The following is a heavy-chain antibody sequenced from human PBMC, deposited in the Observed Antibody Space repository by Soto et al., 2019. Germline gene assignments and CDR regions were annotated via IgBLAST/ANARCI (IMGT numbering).Heavy chain of an antibody. CDR2: IIPIFGTA. CDR1: GGTFSSYA. J-gene: IGHJ3*02. V-gene: IGHV1-69*13. Sequence: SVKVSCKASGGTFSSYAISWVRQAPGQGLEWMGGIIPIFGTANYAQKFQGRVTITADESTSTAYMELSSLRSEGTAVYYCARASSSWDSSGYYYLSAFDIWGQGTMVTVSS. CDR3: ARASSSWDSSGYYYLSAFDI. D-gene: IGHD3-22*01.